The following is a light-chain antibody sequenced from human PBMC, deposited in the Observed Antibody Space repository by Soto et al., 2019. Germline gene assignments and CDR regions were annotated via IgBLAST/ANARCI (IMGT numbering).Light chain of an antibody. Sequence: EIVMTQSPATLSVSPGERATLSCRASQSVSSNVAWYQQRPGQAPRLLIYRASTRATGIPARFSGSGSGTEFTLTISSLQSEDFAVYYCQQYYDWPITFGQGTRLEIK. J-gene: IGKJ5*01. CDR3: QQYYDWPIT. CDR1: QSVSSN. CDR2: RAS. V-gene: IGKV3-15*01.